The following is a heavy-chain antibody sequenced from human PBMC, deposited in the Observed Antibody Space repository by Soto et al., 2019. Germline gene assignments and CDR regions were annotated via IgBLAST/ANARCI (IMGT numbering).Heavy chain of an antibody. CDR1: GFTFSSYA. CDR2: ISYDGSNK. V-gene: IGHV3-30-3*01. D-gene: IGHD6-19*01. CDR3: ARDTQWLVRPGSNIGYYYGMDV. J-gene: IGHJ6*01. Sequence: QVQLVESGGGVVQPGRSLRLSCAASGFTFSSYAMHWVRQAPGKGLEWVAVISYDGSNKYYADSVKGRFTISRDNSKNTLYLQMNSLRAEDTAVYYCARDTQWLVRPGSNIGYYYGMDVW.